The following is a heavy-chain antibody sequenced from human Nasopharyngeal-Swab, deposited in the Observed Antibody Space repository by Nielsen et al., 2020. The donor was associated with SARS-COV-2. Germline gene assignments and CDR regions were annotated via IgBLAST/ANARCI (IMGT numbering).Heavy chain of an antibody. CDR3: ARGSHTALMVYAINY. Sequence: GESLKISCAASGLTFSSYAMHWVRQTPGKGLEWVAVISYDGSDKKYADSVKGRFTISRDNSKNSLYLQMNSLRAEDTAVYYCARGSHTALMVYAINYWGQGTLVTVSS. D-gene: IGHD2-8*02. CDR1: GLTFSSYA. V-gene: IGHV3-30*04. J-gene: IGHJ4*02. CDR2: ISYDGSDK.